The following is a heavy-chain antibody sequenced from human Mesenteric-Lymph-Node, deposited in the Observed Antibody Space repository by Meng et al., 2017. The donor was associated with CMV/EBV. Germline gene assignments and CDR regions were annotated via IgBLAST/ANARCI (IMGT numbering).Heavy chain of an antibody. V-gene: IGHV3-7*01. Sequence: GESLKISCEVSGLTFGSYWMSWVRQAPGRGLEWVASMNQDGSEKYYGDSMKGRFTISRDNAKNSLYLQLNSLRAEDTAVYYCARSGYTYATYYFDYWGQGTLVTVSS. D-gene: IGHD5-18*01. J-gene: IGHJ4*02. CDR2: MNQDGSEK. CDR1: GLTFGSYW. CDR3: ARSGYTYATYYFDY.